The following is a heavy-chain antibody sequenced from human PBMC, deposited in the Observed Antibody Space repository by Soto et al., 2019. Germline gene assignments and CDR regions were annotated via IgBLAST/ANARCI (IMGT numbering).Heavy chain of an antibody. CDR3: ARDMSGGSSWYEFDS. CDR2: VYHTGTT. D-gene: IGHD6-13*01. V-gene: IGHV4-59*01. Sequence: SETLSLTCTVSGDSIRSSYWSWVRQPPGRGLEWIGYVYHTGTTNSNPSLKSRVTISADTSKNLFSLKLISVTPAGTAVYFCARDMSGGSSWYEFDSWGPGTLVTVSS. J-gene: IGHJ4*02. CDR1: GDSIRSSY.